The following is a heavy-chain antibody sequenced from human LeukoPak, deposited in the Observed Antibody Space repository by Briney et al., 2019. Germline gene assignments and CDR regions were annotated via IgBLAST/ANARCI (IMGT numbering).Heavy chain of an antibody. CDR1: GGSFSGYY. D-gene: IGHD5-12*01. J-gene: IGHJ3*02. CDR3: ARGRGYSGPTPFI. CDR2: INHRGST. V-gene: IGHV4-34*01. Sequence: SETLSLTCAVYGGSFSGYYWSWIRQPPGKGLEWIGEINHRGSTNYNPSLKSRVTISVDTSKNQFSLKLSSVTAADTAVYYCARGRGYSGPTPFIWGQGTMVTVSS.